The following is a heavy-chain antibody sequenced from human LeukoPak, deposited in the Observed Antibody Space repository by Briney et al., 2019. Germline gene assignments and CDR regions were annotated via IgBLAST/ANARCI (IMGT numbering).Heavy chain of an antibody. CDR1: GGTFSSYA. D-gene: IGHD2-15*01. Sequence: SSVNVSCKSSGGTFSSYAISGVRQPAGQGLEWMGGIIPIFGTANYAQKFQGRVTITADESTSTAYMELSSLRSEDPAVYYCAWDVVVAEYIDYWGQGTLVTVSS. CDR3: AWDVVVAEYIDY. V-gene: IGHV1-69*13. J-gene: IGHJ4*02. CDR2: IIPIFGTA.